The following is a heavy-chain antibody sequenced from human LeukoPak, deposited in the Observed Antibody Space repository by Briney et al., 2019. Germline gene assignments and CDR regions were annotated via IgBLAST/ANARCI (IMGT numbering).Heavy chain of an antibody. V-gene: IGHV3-7*01. D-gene: IGHD3-3*01. J-gene: IGHJ4*02. CDR1: GFIFTNYF. Sequence: PGGSLRLSCAASGFIFTNYFMSWVRQAPGEGLEWVASIKHDGSEKYYVDSVRGRFTISRDNTMNSLYLQISSLRAEDTAVYYCATDRGWRTSGYYLYYFEYWGQGTLVTYSS. CDR2: IKHDGSEK. CDR3: ATDRGWRTSGYYLYYFEY.